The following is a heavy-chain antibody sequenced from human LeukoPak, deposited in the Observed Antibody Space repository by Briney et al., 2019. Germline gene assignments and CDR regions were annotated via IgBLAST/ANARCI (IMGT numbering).Heavy chain of an antibody. V-gene: IGHV4-59*01. CDR2: IYYSGST. Sequence: PSETLSLTCTVSGGSISSYYWSWIRQPPGKGLEWIGYIYYSGSTNYNPSLKSRVTISVDTSKNQFSLKLSSVTAADTAVYYCARDYDGSGSYYNSAGDWFDPWGQGTLVAVSS. D-gene: IGHD3-10*01. CDR3: ARDYDGSGSYYNSAGDWFDP. CDR1: GGSISSYY. J-gene: IGHJ5*02.